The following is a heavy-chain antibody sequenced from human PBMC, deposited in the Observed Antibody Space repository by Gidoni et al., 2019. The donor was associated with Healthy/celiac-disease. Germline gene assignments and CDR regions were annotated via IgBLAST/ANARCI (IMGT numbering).Heavy chain of an antibody. V-gene: IGHV3-23*01. J-gene: IGHJ4*02. Sequence: EVQLLESGGGLVQPGGSLRLSCAASGFTFSSYAMSWVRQAPGKGLEWVSAISGSGGSTYYADSVKGRFTISRDNSKNTLYLQMNSLRAEDTAVYYCAKDFLEAYYDSSGYLYFDYWGQGTLVTVSS. CDR2: ISGSGGST. CDR3: AKDFLEAYYDSSGYLYFDY. CDR1: GFTFSSYA. D-gene: IGHD3-22*01.